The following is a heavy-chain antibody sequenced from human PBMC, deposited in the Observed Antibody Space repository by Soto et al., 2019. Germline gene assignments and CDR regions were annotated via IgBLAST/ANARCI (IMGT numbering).Heavy chain of an antibody. CDR2: IYPGDSDT. D-gene: IGHD3-16*01. J-gene: IGHJ5*02. CDR3: ARPEIPTRSDDYDYPFDL. CDR1: GYSFTSYW. Sequence: PGESLKISCKGSGYSFTSYWISWVRQMPGKGLEWMGVIYPGDSDTRYNPSFQGQVTISVDKSTSTASLQWNSLESSDTAIYYCARPEIPTRSDDYDYPFDLWGQGTLVTVSS. V-gene: IGHV5-51*01.